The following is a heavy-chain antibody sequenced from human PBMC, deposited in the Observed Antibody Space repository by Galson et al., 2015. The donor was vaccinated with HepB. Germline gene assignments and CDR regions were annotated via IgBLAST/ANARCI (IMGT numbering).Heavy chain of an antibody. Sequence: SVKVSCKASGGTFSSYAISWVRQAPGQGLEWMGGIIPIFGTANYAQKFQGRVTITADESTSTAYMELSSLRSEDTAVYYCARDATYYYDSSGYYYVPDAFDIWGQGTMATVSS. CDR2: IIPIFGTA. J-gene: IGHJ3*02. CDR1: GGTFSSYA. CDR3: ARDATYYYDSSGYYYVPDAFDI. D-gene: IGHD3-22*01. V-gene: IGHV1-69*13.